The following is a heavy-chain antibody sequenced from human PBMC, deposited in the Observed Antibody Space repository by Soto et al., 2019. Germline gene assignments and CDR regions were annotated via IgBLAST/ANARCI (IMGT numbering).Heavy chain of an antibody. D-gene: IGHD3-10*01. V-gene: IGHV4-59*01. CDR2: IYYSGST. Sequence: SETLSRTYTVSGGSSSSYYGSWIRQPPGKGLEWIGYIYYSGSTNYNPSLKSRVTISVDTSKNQFSLKLSSVTAADTAVYYCASQLLWFGEPYYGMDVWGQGTTVTVSS. J-gene: IGHJ6*02. CDR3: ASQLLWFGEPYYGMDV. CDR1: GGSSSSYY.